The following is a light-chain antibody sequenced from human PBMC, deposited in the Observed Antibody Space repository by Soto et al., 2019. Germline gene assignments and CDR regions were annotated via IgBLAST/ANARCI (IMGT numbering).Light chain of an antibody. CDR3: NSYAGNTNYV. J-gene: IGLJ1*01. CDR1: SSDVGIYNY. Sequence: QSALTQPPSASGSPGQSVTISCTGTSSDVGIYNYVSWYQQHPGKAPKLMIYEGSKRPSGVPDRFSGSKSGNTASLTVSGLQAEYEADYYCNSYAGNTNYVFGTGTKVTVL. CDR2: EGS. V-gene: IGLV2-8*01.